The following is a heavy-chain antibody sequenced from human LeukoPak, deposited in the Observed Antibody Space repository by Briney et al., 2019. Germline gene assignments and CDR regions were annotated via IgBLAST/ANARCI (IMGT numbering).Heavy chain of an antibody. V-gene: IGHV4-39*07. J-gene: IGHJ3*02. CDR3: ARTRCTSISCLAHDAFDI. CDR1: GGSVSSSHNY. Sequence: SETLSLTCSVSGGSVSSSHNYWGWIRQPPGKGLEWIGSVYYSGTTYYNPSLKSRVTISVDRSKNHFSLKLSSVTAADTAVYYCARTRCTSISCLAHDAFDIWGQGTMVTVSS. CDR2: VYYSGTT. D-gene: IGHD2-2*01.